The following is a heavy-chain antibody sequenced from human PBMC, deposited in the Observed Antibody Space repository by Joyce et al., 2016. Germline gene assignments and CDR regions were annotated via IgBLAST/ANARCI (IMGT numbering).Heavy chain of an antibody. Sequence: QVQLVQSGAEVKKPGAAVKVSCKASGYPVTGYYIQWVRQAPGHGLGWMGWINPNSGVTNNAPKFQDRVTMTRDTSSYTAYMEFRGLRYDDTAVYYCAGGLTTVAWGDYWGQGTLVTVSS. CDR3: AGGLTTVAWGDY. D-gene: IGHD4-23*01. CDR2: INPNSGVT. J-gene: IGHJ4*02. V-gene: IGHV1-2*02. CDR1: GYPVTGYY.